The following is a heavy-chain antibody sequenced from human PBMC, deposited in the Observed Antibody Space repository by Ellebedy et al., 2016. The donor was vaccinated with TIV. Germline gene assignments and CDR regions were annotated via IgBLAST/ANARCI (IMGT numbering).Heavy chain of an antibody. CDR2: IKQDGSEI. Sequence: GGSLRLXCAASGFTFSNYWMSWVRQAPGKGLKWVANIKQDGSEIYYVDSVKGRFTISRDNAKNSLYLQMNSLRAEDTAVYYCARDKIVEATYFDYWGQGTLVTVSS. V-gene: IGHV3-7*01. J-gene: IGHJ4*02. D-gene: IGHD1-26*01. CDR3: ARDKIVEATYFDY. CDR1: GFTFSNYW.